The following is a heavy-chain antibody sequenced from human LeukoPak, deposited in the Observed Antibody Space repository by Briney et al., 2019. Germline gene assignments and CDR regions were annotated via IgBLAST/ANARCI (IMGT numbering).Heavy chain of an antibody. CDR3: ARSLGVVAPYHYYYGMDV. CDR2: IKQDGSEK. CDR1: GFTFSSYW. D-gene: IGHD3-3*01. Sequence: GGSLRLSCAASGFTFSSYWMSWVRQAPGKGLEWVANIKQDGSEKHYVDSVKGRFTISRDNAQNSLYLQMNSLRAEDTAVYYCARSLGVVAPYHYYYGMDVWGQGTTVTVPS. V-gene: IGHV3-7*01. J-gene: IGHJ6*02.